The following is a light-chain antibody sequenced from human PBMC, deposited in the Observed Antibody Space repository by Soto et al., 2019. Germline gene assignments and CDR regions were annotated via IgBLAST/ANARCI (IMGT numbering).Light chain of an antibody. CDR2: RNN. Sequence: QSVLTQPPSASGTPGQRVTISCSGSSSNIGSNYVSWYQQLPGADPKLLIYRNNQRPSGVPDRFSGSKSGTSASLPISGLRSEDEADYYCAAWDDSLRGVFGGGTKVTVL. V-gene: IGLV1-47*01. CDR3: AAWDDSLRGV. CDR1: SSNIGSNY. J-gene: IGLJ2*01.